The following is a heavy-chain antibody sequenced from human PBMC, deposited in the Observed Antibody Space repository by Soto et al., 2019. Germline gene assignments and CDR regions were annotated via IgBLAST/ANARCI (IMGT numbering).Heavy chain of an antibody. D-gene: IGHD4-17*01. CDR1: GFTFSSYG. V-gene: IGHV3-33*01. CDR3: ARDRRTTVTYDAFDI. J-gene: IGHJ3*02. CDR2: IWYDGSNK. Sequence: QVQLVESGGGVVQPGRSLRLSCAASGFTFSSYGMHWVRQAPGKGLEWVAVIWYDGSNKYYADSVKGRFTISRDNSKNTLYLQMNSLRAEDTAVYYCARDRRTTVTYDAFDIWGQGTMVTVSS.